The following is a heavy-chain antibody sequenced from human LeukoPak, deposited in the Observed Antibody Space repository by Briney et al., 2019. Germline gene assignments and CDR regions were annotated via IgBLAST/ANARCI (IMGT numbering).Heavy chain of an antibody. CDR3: AKKDYYYMDV. J-gene: IGHJ6*03. Sequence: SETLSLTCAVYGGSFSGYYWSWIRQSPGKGLEWIGEIHHGGTTNYNPSLKSRVTISVDKSKNQFSLKLNSVTAADTAVYYCAKKDYYYMDVWGKGTTVTVSS. CDR1: GGSFSGYY. V-gene: IGHV4-34*01. CDR2: IHHGGTT.